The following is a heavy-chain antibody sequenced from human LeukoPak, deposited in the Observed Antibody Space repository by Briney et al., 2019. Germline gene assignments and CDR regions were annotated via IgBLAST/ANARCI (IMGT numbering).Heavy chain of an antibody. CDR1: GYTFTSYG. CDR3: AGRISGSYLPFDY. J-gene: IGHJ4*02. CDR2: ISAYNGNT. Sequence: VASVKVSCKVSGYTFTSYGISWVRQAPGQGLEWMGWISAYNGNTNYAQKLQGRVTMTTDTSTSTAYMELRSLRSDDTAVYYCAGRISGSYLPFDYWDQGTLVTVSS. D-gene: IGHD1-26*01. V-gene: IGHV1-18*01.